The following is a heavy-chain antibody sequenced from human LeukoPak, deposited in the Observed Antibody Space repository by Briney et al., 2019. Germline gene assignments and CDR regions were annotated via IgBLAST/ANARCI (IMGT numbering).Heavy chain of an antibody. J-gene: IGHJ4*02. D-gene: IGHD3-22*01. V-gene: IGHV4-39*01. CDR1: GGSISSSSYY. CDR2: IYYSGST. CDR3: ASITMIVVENYFDY. Sequence: PSETLSLICTVSGGSISSSSYYWGWIRQPPGKGLEWIGSIYYSGSTYYNPSLKSRVTISVDTSKNQFSLKLSSVTAADTAVYYCASITMIVVENYFDYWGQGTLVTVSS.